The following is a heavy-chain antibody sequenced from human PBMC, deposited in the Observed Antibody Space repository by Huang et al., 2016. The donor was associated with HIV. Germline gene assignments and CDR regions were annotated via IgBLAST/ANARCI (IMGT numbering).Heavy chain of an antibody. J-gene: IGHJ4*02. D-gene: IGHD3-10*01. CDR3: ARAPHYGAGSYYY. CDR1: GGSFSGYY. Sequence: QVQLHQWGAGLLKPSETLSLTCAVYGGSFSGYYWSGIRQPPGKGLEWIGEITHRGITNDNPSLKSRVTISEETSKNQFSLKLSSVTAADTAVYYCARAPHYGAGSYYYWGQGTLVTVSS. CDR2: ITHRGIT. V-gene: IGHV4-34*01.